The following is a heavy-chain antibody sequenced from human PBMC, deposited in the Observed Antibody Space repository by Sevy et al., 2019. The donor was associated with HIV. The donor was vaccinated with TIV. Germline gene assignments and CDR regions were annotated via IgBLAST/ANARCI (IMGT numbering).Heavy chain of an antibody. CDR2: ISYDGRNK. CDR3: VRPESSGYYYYYAMDV. CDR1: GFSFSSYA. D-gene: IGHD3-22*01. Sequence: GGSLRLSCAASGFSFSSYAMHWVRQAPGKGLEWVAVISYDGRNKYYGDSVKGRFTISRDISKNTLYLQMNSLRAEDTAVYYCVRPESSGYYYYYAMDVWGQGTTVTVSS. J-gene: IGHJ6*02. V-gene: IGHV3-30*04.